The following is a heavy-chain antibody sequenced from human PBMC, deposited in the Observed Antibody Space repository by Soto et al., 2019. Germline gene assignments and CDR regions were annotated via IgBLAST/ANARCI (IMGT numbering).Heavy chain of an antibody. J-gene: IGHJ6*02. CDR2: ISSSGSTI. D-gene: IGHD4-4*01. CDR3: ARDGCTPEGRPDYSTAYYYYGMAV. CDR1: GFTFSDYY. Sequence: PGGSLRLSSAASGFTFSDYYMSWIRQAPGKGLEWVSYISSSGSTIYYADSVKGRFTISRDNAKNSLYLQMKSLRAEDTAVYYCARDGCTPEGRPDYSTAYYYYGMAVWGQRTTVTVYS. V-gene: IGHV3-11*04.